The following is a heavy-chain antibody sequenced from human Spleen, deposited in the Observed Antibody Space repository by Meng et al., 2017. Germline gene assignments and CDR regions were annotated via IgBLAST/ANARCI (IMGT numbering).Heavy chain of an antibody. CDR3: ARGPTTMAHDFDY. CDR1: GGSFSDYY. J-gene: IGHJ4*02. V-gene: IGHV4-34*01. D-gene: IGHD4-11*01. Sequence: QVQLQQCGSGLFKASEPLSLTRVVSGGSFSDYYWSWIRQPPGKGLEWIGEINHSGSTNYNPSLESRATISVDTSQNNLSLKLSSVTAADSAVYYCARGPTTMAHDFDYWGQGTLVTVSS. CDR2: INHSGST.